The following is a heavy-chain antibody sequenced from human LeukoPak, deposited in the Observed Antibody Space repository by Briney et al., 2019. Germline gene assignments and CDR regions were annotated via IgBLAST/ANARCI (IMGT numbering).Heavy chain of an antibody. V-gene: IGHV3-53*01. Sequence: GGSLRLSCAASGFTFSNYWMSWVRQAPGKGLEWVSVIYSGGSTYYADSVKGRFTISRDNSKNTLYLQMNSLRAEDTAVYYCARDRGVNGFDYWGQGTLVTVSS. CDR1: GFTFSNYW. J-gene: IGHJ4*02. CDR3: ARDRGVNGFDY. CDR2: IYSGGST. D-gene: IGHD3-10*01.